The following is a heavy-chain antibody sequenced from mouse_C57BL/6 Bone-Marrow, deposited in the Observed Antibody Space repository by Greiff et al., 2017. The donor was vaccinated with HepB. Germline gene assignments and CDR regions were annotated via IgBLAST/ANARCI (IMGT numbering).Heavy chain of an antibody. CDR2: IYPRSGNT. V-gene: IGHV1-81*01. Sequence: QVQLQQSGAELARPGASVKLSCKASGYTFTSYGISWVKQSTGQGLEWIGEIYPRSGNTYYNEKFKGKATLTADKSSSTAYMELRSLTSEDSAVYFCAREDLLWLRRFADWGQGTLVTVSA. CDR1: GYTFTSYG. CDR3: AREDLLWLRRFAD. J-gene: IGHJ3*01. D-gene: IGHD2-2*01.